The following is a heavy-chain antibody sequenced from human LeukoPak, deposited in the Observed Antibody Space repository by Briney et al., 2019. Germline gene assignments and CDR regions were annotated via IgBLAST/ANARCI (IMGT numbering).Heavy chain of an antibody. Sequence: ASVKVSCKASGYTFTKYYMHWVRQAPGQGLEWIGIINPSGGSTTYAQKFQGRVTMTRDTSTSTVYMDLSSLRSEDTAVYYCASAYYQGAFDIWGQGTMVTVSS. J-gene: IGHJ3*02. D-gene: IGHD2-2*01. CDR1: GYTFTKYY. V-gene: IGHV1-46*01. CDR2: INPSGGST. CDR3: ASAYYQGAFDI.